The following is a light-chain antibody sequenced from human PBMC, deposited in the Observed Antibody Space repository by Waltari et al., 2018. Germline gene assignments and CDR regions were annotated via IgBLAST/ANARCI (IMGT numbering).Light chain of an antibody. J-gene: IGLJ1*01. Sequence: QSALTQPASVSGSPGQPITISCTGTTGDAWTYNLLSWYQQHPGKAPQLIIFEGTKPPAGVSNRFFASKSGNTASLTISGLQADDEADYHCCSYVSNTYVFGTGTKVTVL. CDR3: CSYVSNTYV. V-gene: IGLV2-23*01. CDR2: EGT. CDR1: TGDAWTYNL.